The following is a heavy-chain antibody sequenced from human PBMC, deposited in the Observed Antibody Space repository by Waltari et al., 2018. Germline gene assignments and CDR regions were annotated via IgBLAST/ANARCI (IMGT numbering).Heavy chain of an antibody. Sequence: QLQLQESGPGLVKPSETLSLTCTVSGGSISSSSYYWGWIRQPPGKGLEWIGSIYYSGSTYYHPSRKSRVTLSGDTSKTQFSLRLSSVTAADTAVYYCAREAAVAGIPWLDAFDIWGQGTMVTVSS. V-gene: IGHV4-39*07. J-gene: IGHJ3*02. D-gene: IGHD6-19*01. CDR1: GGSISSSSYY. CDR2: IYYSGST. CDR3: AREAAVAGIPWLDAFDI.